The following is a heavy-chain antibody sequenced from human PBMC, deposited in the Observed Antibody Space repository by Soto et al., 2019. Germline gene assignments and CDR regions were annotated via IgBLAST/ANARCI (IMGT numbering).Heavy chain of an antibody. V-gene: IGHV3-23*01. CDR1: GFTFSSYS. CDR3: AKKVNSGPGSQYFDY. CDR2: FRTSGDGGTT. Sequence: LRLSCAVSGFTFSSYSMSWVRQAPGKGLEWVSGFRTSGDGGTTYYADSVKGRFTISRDNSKNMLFLQMNSLRAEDTAIYYCAKKVNSGPGSQYFDYWGQGTQVTVSS. J-gene: IGHJ4*02. D-gene: IGHD3-10*01.